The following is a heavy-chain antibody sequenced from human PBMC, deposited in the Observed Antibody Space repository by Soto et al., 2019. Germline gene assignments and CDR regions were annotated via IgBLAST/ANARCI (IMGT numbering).Heavy chain of an antibody. Sequence: QVQLVQSGAEVKKPGASVKVSCKASGYTFTSYGISWVRQAPGQGLEWMGWISAYNGNTNYAQMLQGRATMTTDTSTSTAYMELRSLRSDDTAVYYCAGDKIFGVAGLLNPWGQGTLVTVSS. CDR1: GYTFTSYG. D-gene: IGHD3-3*01. CDR2: ISAYNGNT. V-gene: IGHV1-18*01. J-gene: IGHJ5*02. CDR3: AGDKIFGVAGLLNP.